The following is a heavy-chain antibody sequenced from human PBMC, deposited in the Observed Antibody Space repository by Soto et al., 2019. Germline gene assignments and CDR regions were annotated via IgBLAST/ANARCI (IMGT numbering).Heavy chain of an antibody. Sequence: QVQLQQWGAGLLKPSETLSLTCAAYGGSFSDYYWSWIRQPPGKGLEWIGEINHSGSTNYNPALKRRVTISVDTSKNQFSLKLTSVTAADTAVYYCARGRGGSSPPGYWGQGTLVTVSS. J-gene: IGHJ4*02. V-gene: IGHV4-34*01. D-gene: IGHD3-16*01. CDR2: INHSGST. CDR3: ARGRGGSSPPGY. CDR1: GGSFSDYY.